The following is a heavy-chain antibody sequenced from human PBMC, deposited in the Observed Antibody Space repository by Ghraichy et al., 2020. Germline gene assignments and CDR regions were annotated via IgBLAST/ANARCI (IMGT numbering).Heavy chain of an antibody. CDR3: AKDRYSRSLFVSALVYP. Sequence: GGSLRLSCAASGFTFSGYWMSWVRQAPGRGLEWVSGISYSGGNTYYADSVRGRFTISRDDSRNTLYLQMNSLRADDTAVYYCAKDRYSRSLFVSALVYPWGQGTLVTVSS. V-gene: IGHV3-23*01. J-gene: IGHJ5*02. CDR1: GFTFSGYW. CDR2: ISYSGGNT. D-gene: IGHD2-15*01.